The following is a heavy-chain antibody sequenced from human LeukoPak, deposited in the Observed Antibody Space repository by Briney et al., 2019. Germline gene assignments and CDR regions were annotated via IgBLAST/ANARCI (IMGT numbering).Heavy chain of an antibody. Sequence: GGSLRLSCAASGFSFRDYWMSWMRQAPGKGLEWVANIKYDGEEEYYVDSVKGRFTISSDNAKNSLYLQLNSLRVEDTAVYYCRSGGAAPGAFDNWGQGTLVTVSP. CDR2: IKYDGEEE. J-gene: IGHJ4*02. V-gene: IGHV3-7*01. CDR3: RSGGAAPGAFDN. D-gene: IGHD6-13*01. CDR1: GFSFRDYW.